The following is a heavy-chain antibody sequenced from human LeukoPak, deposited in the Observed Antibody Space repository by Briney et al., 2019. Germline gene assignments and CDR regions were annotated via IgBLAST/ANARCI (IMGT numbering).Heavy chain of an antibody. CDR1: GFTFSDYY. D-gene: IGHD2-15*01. V-gene: IGHV3-11*04. CDR3: ARAYCSGGTCYWYFDL. J-gene: IGHJ2*01. CDR2: ISSGGTNI. Sequence: GGSLRLSCAASGFTFSDYYMSWIRQAPGKGLEWVSCISSGGTNIYYADSVKGRFTISRDNAKNSLYLQMNSLRAEDTAVYYCARAYCSGGTCYWYFDLWGRGTLVTVSS.